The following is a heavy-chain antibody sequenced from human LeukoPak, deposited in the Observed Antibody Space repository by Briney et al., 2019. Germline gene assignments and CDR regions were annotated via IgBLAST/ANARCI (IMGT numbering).Heavy chain of an antibody. CDR1: GFTSSSYG. J-gene: IGHJ6*02. Sequence: GGSLRLSCAASGFTSSSYGMHWVRQAPGKGLEWVAVIWYDGSNKYYADSVKGRFTISRDNSKNTLYLQMNSLRAEDTAVYYCARVGEYYYYGMDVWGQGTTVTVSS. V-gene: IGHV3-33*01. CDR2: IWYDGSNK. CDR3: ARVGEYYYYGMDV. D-gene: IGHD3-10*01.